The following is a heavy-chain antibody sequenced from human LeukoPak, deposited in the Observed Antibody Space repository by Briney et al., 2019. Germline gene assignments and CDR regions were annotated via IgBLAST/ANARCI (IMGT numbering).Heavy chain of an antibody. Sequence: SQTLSLTCAVSGGSISSGGYACSWIRQPPGKGLEWIGYIYHSGSTYYNPSLKSRVTISVDRSKNQFSLKLSSVAAADTAVYYCARSTYGYYFDYWGQGILVTVSS. CDR1: GGSISSGGYA. D-gene: IGHD6-13*01. CDR3: ARSTYGYYFDY. CDR2: IYHSGST. V-gene: IGHV4-30-2*01. J-gene: IGHJ4*02.